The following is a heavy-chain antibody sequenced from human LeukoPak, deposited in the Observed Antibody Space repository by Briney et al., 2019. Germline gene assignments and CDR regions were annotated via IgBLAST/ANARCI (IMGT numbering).Heavy chain of an antibody. V-gene: IGHV3-7*01. J-gene: IGHJ4*02. CDR3: SRLSAMLRGPEAFYYFEY. Sequence: GGSLRLSCTASGFTFNTYWMSWVRQAPGRGLEWVANIKGDGTEKYYVDSVKGRFTISRDNAKNSLFLHMNNVRAEDTAVYYCSRLSAMLRGPEAFYYFEYWGQGALVTVSS. CDR1: GFTFNTYW. CDR2: IKGDGTEK. D-gene: IGHD3-10*01.